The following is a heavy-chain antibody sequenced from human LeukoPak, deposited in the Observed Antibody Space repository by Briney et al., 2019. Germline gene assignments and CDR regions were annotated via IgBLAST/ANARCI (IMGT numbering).Heavy chain of an antibody. V-gene: IGHV3-23*01. J-gene: IGHJ4*02. Sequence: GGSLRLSCAASGFTFSSYAMSWVRQAPGKGLEWVSAISGSGGSTYYADSVKGRFTISRDNSKNTLYLQMNSLRAEDMAVYYCAKDSPQGEMGPPNDYWGQGTLVTVSS. CDR1: GFTFSSYA. CDR3: AKDSPQGEMGPPNDY. CDR2: ISGSGGST. D-gene: IGHD2-8*01.